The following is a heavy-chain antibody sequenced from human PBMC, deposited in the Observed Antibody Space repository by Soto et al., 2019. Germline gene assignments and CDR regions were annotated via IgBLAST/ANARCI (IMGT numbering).Heavy chain of an antibody. Sequence: TLSLTCAVYGGSFSGYYWSWIRQPPGKGLEWVGEINHSGSTNYNPSLKSRVTISVDTSKNQFSLKLSSVTAADTAVYYCARSGPVAMTYYYYYGMDVWGQGTTVTVSS. J-gene: IGHJ6*02. V-gene: IGHV4-34*01. CDR2: INHSGST. CDR1: GGSFSGYY. CDR3: ARSGPVAMTYYYYYGMDV. D-gene: IGHD5-12*01.